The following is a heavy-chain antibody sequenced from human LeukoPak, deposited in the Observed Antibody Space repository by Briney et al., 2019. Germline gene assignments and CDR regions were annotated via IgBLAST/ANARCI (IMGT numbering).Heavy chain of an antibody. CDR3: ARSLLRDAFDI. Sequence: SETLSLTCTVSGYSISSGYYWGWIRQPPGKGLEWIGSIYHSGSTYYNPSLKSRVTISVDTSKNQFSLKLSSVTAADTSVYYCARSLLRDAFDIWGQGTMVTVSS. V-gene: IGHV4-38-2*02. CDR2: IYHSGST. J-gene: IGHJ3*02. CDR1: GYSISSGYY. D-gene: IGHD3-22*01.